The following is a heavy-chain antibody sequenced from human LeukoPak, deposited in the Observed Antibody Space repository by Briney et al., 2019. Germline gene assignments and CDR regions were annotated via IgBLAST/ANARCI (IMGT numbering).Heavy chain of an antibody. CDR2: ISFDGSNK. D-gene: IGHD3-10*01. V-gene: IGHV3-30*04. J-gene: IGHJ3*02. CDR3: ARDLYGSGSYWGAFDI. Sequence: GSSLRLYCAASGFTFSSYAMHSVREATGKGLEWVAGISFDGSNKYYADPVNGRFTISRDNSKNTLYLQMNSLRAEDTAVYYCARDLYGSGSYWGAFDIWGQGTMVTVSS. CDR1: GFTFSSYA.